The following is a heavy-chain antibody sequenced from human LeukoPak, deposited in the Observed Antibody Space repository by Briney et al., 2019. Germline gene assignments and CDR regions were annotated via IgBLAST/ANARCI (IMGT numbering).Heavy chain of an antibody. CDR1: GGSISSGDYY. V-gene: IGHV4-31*03. Sequence: PSETLSLTCTISGGSISSGDYYWSWIRQHPGKGLEWIGYMYFSGSTYYNPSLKSRVTISVDTSKNQFSLKLSSVTAADTAVYFCARDLGRSGSYYDWGQGTLVTVSS. J-gene: IGHJ4*02. D-gene: IGHD1-26*01. CDR2: MYFSGST. CDR3: ARDLGRSGSYYD.